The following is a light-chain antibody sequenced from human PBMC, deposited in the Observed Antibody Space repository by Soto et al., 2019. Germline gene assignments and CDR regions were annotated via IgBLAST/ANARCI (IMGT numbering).Light chain of an antibody. V-gene: IGLV3-21*04. CDR3: QAWDNSRAHVV. J-gene: IGLJ2*01. CDR1: NIGSKS. CDR2: YDS. Sequence: SYELTQPPSVSVAPGKTARITCGGSNIGSKSVHWYQQKPGQAPVLVIYYDSDRPSGIPERFSSSNSGNTATLTISRVEAGDEADWYCQAWDNSRAHVVFGGGTKVTVL.